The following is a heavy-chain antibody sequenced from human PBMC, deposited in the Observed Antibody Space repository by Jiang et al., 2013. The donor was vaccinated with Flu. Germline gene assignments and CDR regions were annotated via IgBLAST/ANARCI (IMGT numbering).Heavy chain of an antibody. CDR1: GFTFSSFA. CDR3: AREKGPYYYYCGMDV. J-gene: IGHJ6*02. V-gene: IGHV3-30*09. CDR2: ISYDGSTK. Sequence: VQLVESGGGVVQPGRSLRLSCAASGFTFSSFAMYWGRQAPGKGLEWVADISYDGSTKYYADSVKGRFAISRDNSKNTLYLQMNSLRPEDTAVYYCAREKGPYYYYCGMDVWGQGTTVTV.